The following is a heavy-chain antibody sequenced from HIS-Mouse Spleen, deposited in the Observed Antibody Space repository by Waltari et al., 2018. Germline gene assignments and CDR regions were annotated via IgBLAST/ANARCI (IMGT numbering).Heavy chain of an antibody. Sequence: QLQLQESGPGLVKPSETLSLTFTVSGGSISSSRYSWAGIGQPHGKGLEWIGSIYYSGSTYYTPSLKSRVTISVDTSKNQFSLKLSSVTAADTAVYYCAREIPYSSSWYDWYFDLWGRGTLVTVSS. D-gene: IGHD6-13*01. CDR3: AREIPYSSSWYDWYFDL. J-gene: IGHJ2*01. V-gene: IGHV4-39*07. CDR2: IYYSGST. CDR1: GGSISSSRYS.